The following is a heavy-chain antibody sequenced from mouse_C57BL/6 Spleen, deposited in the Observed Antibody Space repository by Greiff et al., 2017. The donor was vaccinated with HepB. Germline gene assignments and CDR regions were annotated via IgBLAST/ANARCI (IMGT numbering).Heavy chain of an antibody. CDR1: GYTFTSYW. J-gene: IGHJ1*03. V-gene: IGHV1-55*01. D-gene: IGHD2-1*01. CDR2: IYPGSGST. Sequence: VQLQQPGAELVKPGASVKMSCKASGYTFTSYWITWVKQRPGQGLEWIGDIYPGSGSTNYNEKFKSKATLTVDTSSSTAYMQLSSLTSEDSAVYYCARFPFYYGNYRYFDVWGTGTTVTVSS. CDR3: ARFPFYYGNYRYFDV.